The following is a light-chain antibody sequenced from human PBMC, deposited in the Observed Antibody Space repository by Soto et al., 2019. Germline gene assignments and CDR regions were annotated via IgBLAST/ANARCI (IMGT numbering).Light chain of an antibody. CDR3: QQSYSTPPGT. Sequence: DIQIIQSHSSLSASVGERVTITCRASQSISSYLNWYQQKPGKAPKLLIYAASSLQSGVPSRFSGSGSGTDFSLTISSLQPEDFAAYYCQQSYSTPPGTFVQCTKVDIK. CDR1: QSISSY. CDR2: AAS. J-gene: IGKJ1*01. V-gene: IGKV1-39*01.